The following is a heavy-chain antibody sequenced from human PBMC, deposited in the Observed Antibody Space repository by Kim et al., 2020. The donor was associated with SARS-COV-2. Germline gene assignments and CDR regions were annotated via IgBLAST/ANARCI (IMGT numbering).Heavy chain of an antibody. CDR3: ARREYQLLWRGGWFDP. D-gene: IGHD2-2*01. CDR2: ISAYNGNT. Sequence: ASVKVSCKASGYTFTSYGISWVRQAPGQGLEWMGWISAYNGNTNYAQKLQGRVTMTTDTSTSTAYMELRSLRSDDTAVYYCARREYQLLWRGGWFDPWGQGTLVTVSS. V-gene: IGHV1-18*04. J-gene: IGHJ5*02. CDR1: GYTFTSYG.